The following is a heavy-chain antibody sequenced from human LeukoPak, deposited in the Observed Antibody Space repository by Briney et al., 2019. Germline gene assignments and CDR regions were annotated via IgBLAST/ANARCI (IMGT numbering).Heavy chain of an antibody. V-gene: IGHV4-59*05. CDR3: ARRGTTVTTGIDY. D-gene: IGHD4-17*01. CDR1: GGSISSYY. J-gene: IGHJ4*02. Sequence: LETLSLTCTVSGGSISSYYWSWIRQPPGKGLEWIGSIYYSGSTYYNPSLKSRVTISVDTSKNQFSLKLSSVTAADTAVYYCARRGTTVTTGIDYWGQGTLVTVSS. CDR2: IYYSGST.